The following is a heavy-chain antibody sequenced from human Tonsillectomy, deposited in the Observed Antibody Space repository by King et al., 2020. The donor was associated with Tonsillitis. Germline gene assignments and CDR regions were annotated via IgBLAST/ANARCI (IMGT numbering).Heavy chain of an antibody. CDR2: INWNGGRT. V-gene: IGHV3-20*04. Sequence: VQLVESGGSVVRPGGSLRLSCVASGFTFADYGMNWVRQGPGKGLEWVSGINWNGGRTGYADSVKGRFTISKDTAKNSLYLQMNSLTAEDTALYYCARGAPWNDHPDYYYYNGMDVWGQGTTVTVSS. CDR1: GFTFADYG. CDR3: ARGAPWNDHPDYYYYNGMDV. J-gene: IGHJ6*02. D-gene: IGHD1-1*01.